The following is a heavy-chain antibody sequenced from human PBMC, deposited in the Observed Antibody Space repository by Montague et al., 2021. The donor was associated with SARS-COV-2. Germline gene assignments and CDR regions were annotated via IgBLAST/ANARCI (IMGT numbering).Heavy chain of an antibody. Sequence: SLRLSCAASGFTFSSYAMSWVRQTPGKGLEWVSAISGSGGSTYYADSVKGRFTISRDNSKNTLYLQMNSLRAEDTAVYYCAKDPTVVNYWYFDLWGRGTLVTVSS. CDR3: AKDPTVVNYWYFDL. CDR1: GFTFSSYA. CDR2: ISGSGGST. D-gene: IGHD4-23*01. V-gene: IGHV3-23*01. J-gene: IGHJ2*01.